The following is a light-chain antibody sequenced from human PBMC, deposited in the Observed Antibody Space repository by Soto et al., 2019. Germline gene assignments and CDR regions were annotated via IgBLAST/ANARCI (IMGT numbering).Light chain of an antibody. V-gene: IGKV1-17*01. J-gene: IGKJ1*01. Sequence: DIQMTQSPSSLSASVGDRVTITCRASQGIGNDLGWYQQKPGEVPKRPISGASSLQSGVPSRFSGSGSGTEFTLTISSLQPEDFATYYCLQHNRYPWTFGQGTKVEIK. CDR3: LQHNRYPWT. CDR2: GAS. CDR1: QGIGND.